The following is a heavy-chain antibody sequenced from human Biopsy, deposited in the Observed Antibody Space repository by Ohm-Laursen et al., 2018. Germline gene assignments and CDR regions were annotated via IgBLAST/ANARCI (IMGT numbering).Heavy chain of an antibody. CDR3: ARDVKRYCSGTSCYSGYFGMDV. CDR1: GGSVSDSFHF. Sequence: SQTLSLTCTVSGGSVSDSFHFWSWIRKPPGKGLEWIGDVYCSGTTNYNPSLKSRLTISVDTSKNQFSLNLNSVTAADTAVYFCARDVKRYCSGTSCYSGYFGMDVWGQGTTVTVS. D-gene: IGHD2-2*01. CDR2: VYCSGTT. V-gene: IGHV4-61*01. J-gene: IGHJ6*02.